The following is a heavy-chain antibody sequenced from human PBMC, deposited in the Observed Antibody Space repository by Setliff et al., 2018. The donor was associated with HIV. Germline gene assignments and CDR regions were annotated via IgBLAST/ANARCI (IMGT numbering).Heavy chain of an antibody. Sequence: TLSLTCTVSGGSISSGSYYWSWIRQPAGKGLEWIGRIYTSGSTNCNPSLKSRVTISVDTSKNHVSLLLSSVTAADTAVYYCARGNCDGGTCFSGYHFDFWGQGKLVTVSS. D-gene: IGHD2-15*01. CDR3: ARGNCDGGTCFSGYHFDF. V-gene: IGHV4-61*02. CDR2: IYTSGST. CDR1: GGSISSGSYY. J-gene: IGHJ4*02.